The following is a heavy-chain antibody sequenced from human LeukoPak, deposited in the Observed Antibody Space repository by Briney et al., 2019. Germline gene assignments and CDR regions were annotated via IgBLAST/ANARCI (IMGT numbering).Heavy chain of an antibody. CDR3: AKVAGNTGYANHFDF. CDR1: GFTFDDYT. V-gene: IGHV3-9*01. CDR2: IGWNSADM. J-gene: IGHJ4*02. Sequence: PGGSLRLSCATSGFTFDDYTMHWVRLAPGRGLEWVSGIGWNSADMDYADSVKGRFTISRDNSKNSLYLQMDSLRPEDTALYYCAKVAGNTGYANHFDFWGQGTLVTVSS. D-gene: IGHD5-12*01.